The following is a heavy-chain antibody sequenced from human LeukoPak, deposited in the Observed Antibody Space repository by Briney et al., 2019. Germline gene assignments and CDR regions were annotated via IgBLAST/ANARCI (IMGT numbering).Heavy chain of an antibody. V-gene: IGHV3-48*01. CDR2: ISGASNSI. D-gene: IGHD2-15*01. J-gene: IGHJ4*02. Sequence: GGSLRLSCVASGFDFSRYSMTWVRQAPGKGLEWLAYISGASNSIQYIDSVRGRFTVSRDNAKNSVYLQMNTLRAEDTAMYYCARGWGEKGRCRGGTCNNPEFDYWGQGTLVTVSS. CDR3: ARGWGEKGRCRGGTCNNPEFDY. CDR1: GFDFSRYS.